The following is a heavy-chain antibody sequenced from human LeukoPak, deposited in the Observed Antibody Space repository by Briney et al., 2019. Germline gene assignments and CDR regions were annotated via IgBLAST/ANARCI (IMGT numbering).Heavy chain of an antibody. CDR1: GGSFSGYY. CDR3: ARGARNYYDSSGYYLRYYYFDY. Sequence: PSETLSLTCAVYGGSFSGYYWSWIRQPPGKGLEWIGEINHSGSTNYNPSLKSRVTISVDTSKNQFSLKLSSVTAADTAVYYCARGARNYYDSSGYYLRYYYFDYWGQGTLVTVSS. V-gene: IGHV4-34*01. J-gene: IGHJ4*02. CDR2: INHSGST. D-gene: IGHD3-22*01.